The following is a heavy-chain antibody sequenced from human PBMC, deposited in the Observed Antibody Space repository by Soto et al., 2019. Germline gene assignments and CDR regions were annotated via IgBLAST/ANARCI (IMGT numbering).Heavy chain of an antibody. Sequence: QVQLVESGGGVVQPGRSLRLSCAASGFTFSSYGMHWVRQAPGKGLEWVAVIWYDGSNKYYADSVKGRFTISRDNSKNTLYLQMNSLRAEDTAVYYCVRERLGMSPHFDYWGQGTLVTVSS. CDR2: IWYDGSNK. J-gene: IGHJ4*02. V-gene: IGHV3-33*01. D-gene: IGHD7-27*01. CDR3: VRERLGMSPHFDY. CDR1: GFTFSSYG.